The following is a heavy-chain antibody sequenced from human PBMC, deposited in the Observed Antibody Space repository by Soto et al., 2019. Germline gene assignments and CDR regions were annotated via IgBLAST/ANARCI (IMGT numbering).Heavy chain of an antibody. CDR1: GFTFSSYS. Sequence: GGSLRLSCAASGFTFSSYSMNWVRQAPGKGLEWVSSISSSSSYIYYADSVKGRFTISRDNAKNSLYLQMNSLRAEDTAVYYCARVDFWSGYYLDYWGQGTLVTVSS. CDR3: ARVDFWSGYYLDY. J-gene: IGHJ4*02. V-gene: IGHV3-21*01. CDR2: ISSSSSYI. D-gene: IGHD3-3*01.